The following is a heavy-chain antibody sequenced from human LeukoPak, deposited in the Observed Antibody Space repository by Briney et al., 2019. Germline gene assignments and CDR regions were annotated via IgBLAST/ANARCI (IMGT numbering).Heavy chain of an antibody. V-gene: IGHV3-23*01. CDR1: GFTFGDYA. CDR3: ARDPRVGATTSRYFDY. D-gene: IGHD1-26*01. J-gene: IGHJ4*02. CDR2: ISASGGST. Sequence: GRSLRLSCTASGFTFGDYAMSWVRQAPGKGLEWVSTISASGGSTYYADSVKGRFAISRDNSKNTLYLQMNSLSAEDTAVYYCARDPRVGATTSRYFDYWGQGTLVTVSS.